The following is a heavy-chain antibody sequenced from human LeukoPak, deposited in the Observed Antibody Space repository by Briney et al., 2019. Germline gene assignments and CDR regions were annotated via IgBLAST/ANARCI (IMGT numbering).Heavy chain of an antibody. Sequence: PSETLSLTCTVSGGSISSGGYYWSWIRQPAGKGLEWIGRIYASGSTNYNPSLKSRVTISVDTSKNQFSLKLSSVTAADTAVYYCARDSYSGSYNPHWYFDLWGRGTLVTVSS. CDR3: ARDSYSGSYNPHWYFDL. V-gene: IGHV4-61*02. CDR2: IYASGST. D-gene: IGHD1-26*01. CDR1: GGSISSGGYY. J-gene: IGHJ2*01.